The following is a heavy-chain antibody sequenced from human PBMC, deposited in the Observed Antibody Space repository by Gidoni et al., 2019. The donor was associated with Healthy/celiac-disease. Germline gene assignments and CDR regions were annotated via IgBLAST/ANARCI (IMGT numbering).Heavy chain of an antibody. D-gene: IGHD2-2*01. Sequence: QVQLVQSGAEVKKPGSSGKVYCKASGGTCSSYTISWVRQAPGQGLEWMGRIIPILGIANYAQKFQGRVTITADKSTSTAYMELSSLRSEDTAVYYCAGSGYCSSTSCSAFDYWGQGTLVTVSS. V-gene: IGHV1-69*02. CDR3: AGSGYCSSTSCSAFDY. CDR1: GGTCSSYT. J-gene: IGHJ4*02. CDR2: IIPILGIA.